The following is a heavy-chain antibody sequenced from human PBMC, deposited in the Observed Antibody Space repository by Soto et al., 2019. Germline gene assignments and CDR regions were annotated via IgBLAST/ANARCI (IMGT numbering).Heavy chain of an antibody. V-gene: IGHV1-69*01. CDR1: GGTFSSYA. CDR3: ASTLVLAHKYYYGMDV. CDR2: IIPIFGTA. D-gene: IGHD2-15*01. J-gene: IGHJ6*02. Sequence: QVQLVQSGAEVKKPGSSVKVSCKASGGTFSSYAISWVRQAPGQGLEWMGGIIPIFGTANYAQKFQGRVTITADESTNTAYLELSSLRSEDTAVYYCASTLVLAHKYYYGMDVWGQVTTVTVAS.